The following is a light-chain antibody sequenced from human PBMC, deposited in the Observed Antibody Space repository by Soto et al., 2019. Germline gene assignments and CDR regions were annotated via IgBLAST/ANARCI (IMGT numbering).Light chain of an antibody. CDR2: MVS. J-gene: IGKJ5*01. Sequence: ILMTQTHVSLSFTPGRPASISCKSRHSLVHRDGNTYLNWLHHRPGQPPRLLLYMVSKRISGVPDRFSGSGAGTDFTLKISRVEPEDVGFYYCMQATQFPQVTFGQGTRLEI. CDR1: HSLVHRDGNTY. V-gene: IGKV2-24*01. CDR3: MQATQFPQVT.